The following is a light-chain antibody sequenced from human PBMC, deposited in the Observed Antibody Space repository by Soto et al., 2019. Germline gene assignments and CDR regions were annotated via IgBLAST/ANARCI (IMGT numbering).Light chain of an antibody. CDR3: SSYTSSSTPYV. CDR1: SSDVGGYNY. V-gene: IGLV2-14*01. CDR2: DVT. Sequence: QSVLTQPASVSGSPGQSITISCTGTSSDVGGYNYVSWYQQHPVKAPKLMIYDVTNRPSGVSDRSSGSKSGNTASLTISGLQAEDEADYYCSSYTSSSTPYVFGTGTKVTV. J-gene: IGLJ1*01.